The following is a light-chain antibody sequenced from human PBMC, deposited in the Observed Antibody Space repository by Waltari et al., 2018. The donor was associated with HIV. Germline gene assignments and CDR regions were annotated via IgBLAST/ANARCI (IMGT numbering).Light chain of an antibody. J-gene: IGLJ3*02. Sequence: QSMLTQPPSASGTPGQRVTISCSGSSSNIGRNYVYCYPQLPGTAPKLPIYRNNQRPSGVPDRFSGSKSGTSASLAISGLRSEDEADYYCAAWDDSLSGPNWVFAGGTKLTVL. CDR3: AAWDDSLSGPNWV. CDR2: RNN. CDR1: SSNIGRNY. V-gene: IGLV1-47*01.